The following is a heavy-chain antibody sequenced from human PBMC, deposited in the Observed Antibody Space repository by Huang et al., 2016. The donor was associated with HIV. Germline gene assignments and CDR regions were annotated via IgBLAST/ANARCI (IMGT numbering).Heavy chain of an antibody. CDR1: GFTFSDHY. J-gene: IGHJ6*02. CDR2: SRNKVRSYTT. CDR3: TGALASDTGMDV. V-gene: IGHV3-72*01. D-gene: IGHD6-19*01. Sequence: EVQLVESGGGLVQPGGSLRLSCAASGFTFSDHYMDWVRQAPGEGLEWVGRSRNKVRSYTTEYAAAVKGRFTISRDDSETSLYLQMNSLRTEDSAVYYCTGALASDTGMDVWGQGTTVTVSS.